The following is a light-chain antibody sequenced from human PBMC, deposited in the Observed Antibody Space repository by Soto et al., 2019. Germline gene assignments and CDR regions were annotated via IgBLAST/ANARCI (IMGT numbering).Light chain of an antibody. CDR3: QQSYSTPPVT. J-gene: IGKJ3*01. V-gene: IGKV1-6*01. CDR2: GAS. Sequence: AIPMTQSPSSLSASVGDRVTITCRASQGIRNDLAWYQKKPGKAPKLLIYGASTLQGGVPSRFSGSGSGTDFTLTISSLQPEDFATYYCQQSYSTPPVTFGPGTKVDIK. CDR1: QGIRND.